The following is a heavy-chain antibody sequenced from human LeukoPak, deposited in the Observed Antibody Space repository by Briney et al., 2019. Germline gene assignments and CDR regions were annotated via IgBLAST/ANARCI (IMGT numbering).Heavy chain of an antibody. CDR3: ARGAIMNRGVITINWLDP. CDR2: IIPIFGTA. J-gene: IGHJ5*02. D-gene: IGHD3-10*01. Sequence: GASVKVSCKASGYTFTSYDINWVRQATGQGLEWMGGIIPIFGTANYAQKFQGRVTITADKSTSTAYMELSSLRSEDTAVYYCARGAIMNRGVITINWLDPWGQGTLVTVSS. V-gene: IGHV1-69*06. CDR1: GYTFTSYD.